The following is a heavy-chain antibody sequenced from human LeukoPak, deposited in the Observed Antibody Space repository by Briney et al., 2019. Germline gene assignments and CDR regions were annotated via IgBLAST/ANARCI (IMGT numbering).Heavy chain of an antibody. D-gene: IGHD3-3*01. J-gene: IGHJ5*02. CDR3: ARDSVADYDFWSGYLSYWFDP. V-gene: IGHV4-4*07. Sequence: SETLSLTCTVSGGSINNYYWSWIRQPAGKGLEWIGRIYTSGSTNYNSSLKSRLTMSVDTSKNQFSLNLSSVTAADTAVYYCARDSVADYDFWSGYLSYWFDPWGQGTLVTVSS. CDR1: GGSINNYY. CDR2: IYTSGST.